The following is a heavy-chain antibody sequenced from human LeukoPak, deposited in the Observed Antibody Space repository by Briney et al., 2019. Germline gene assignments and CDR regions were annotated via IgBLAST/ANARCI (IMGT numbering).Heavy chain of an antibody. J-gene: IGHJ4*02. CDR2: ISHDESYK. D-gene: IGHD2-21*01. CDR3: AQGARGFLPPQRIY. V-gene: IGHV3-30*18. Sequence: PGGSLRLSCAASGFSFRNYGMHWVRQAPGKGLEWVAEISHDESYKYYADSVKGRFTISRDNSKNTLYLEMISLRAEDTAVYYCAQGARGFLPPQRIYWGQGALVTVSS. CDR1: GFSFRNYG.